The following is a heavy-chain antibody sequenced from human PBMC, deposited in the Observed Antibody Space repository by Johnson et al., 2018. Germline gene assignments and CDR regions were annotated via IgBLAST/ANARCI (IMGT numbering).Heavy chain of an antibody. CDR3: ARDIKQLVLVYYYGMDV. D-gene: IGHD6-6*01. Sequence: QVQLVQSGGGVVQPGRSLRLSCAASGFTFSSYGMHWVRQAPGKGLEWVAVIWYDGSNKYYADSVKGRFTISRENSKNTLYLQMNSLRAEDPAVYYCARDIKQLVLVYYYGMDVWGQGTTVTVSS. CDR1: GFTFSSYG. J-gene: IGHJ6*02. V-gene: IGHV3-33*08. CDR2: IWYDGSNK.